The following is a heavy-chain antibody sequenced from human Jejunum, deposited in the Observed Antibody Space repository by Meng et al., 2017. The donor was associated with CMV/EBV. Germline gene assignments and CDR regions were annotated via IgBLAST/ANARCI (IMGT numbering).Heavy chain of an antibody. V-gene: IGHV4-59*01. J-gene: IGHJ4*02. Sequence: TWIVSGGSIRGKYWRLIRPPPGRGLEWIGWIHYTAFPIYHPSLESRVTMSVDTSKNQFSLRLRSVTAADTAVYYCARYDGYALTYWGQGTLVTVSS. D-gene: IGHD3-16*01. CDR2: IHYTAFP. CDR3: ARYDGYALTY. CDR1: GGSIRGKY.